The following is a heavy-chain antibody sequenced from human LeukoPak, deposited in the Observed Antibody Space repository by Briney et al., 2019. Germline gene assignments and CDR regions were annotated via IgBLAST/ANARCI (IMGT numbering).Heavy chain of an antibody. J-gene: IGHJ3*02. V-gene: IGHV3-23*01. CDR3: AKDHLYYYDSSGYYYDAFDI. D-gene: IGHD3-22*01. Sequence: GGSLRLSCAASGFTFSSYAMSWVRQAPGKGLEWVSAISGVGGSTYYADSVKGRFTISRDNSKNTLYLQMNSLRAEDTAVYYCAKDHLYYYDSSGYYYDAFDIWGQGTMVTHSS. CDR2: ISGVGGST. CDR1: GFTFSSYA.